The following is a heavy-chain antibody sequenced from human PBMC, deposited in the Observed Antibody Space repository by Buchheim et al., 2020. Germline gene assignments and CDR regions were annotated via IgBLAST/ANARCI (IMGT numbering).Heavy chain of an antibody. J-gene: IGHJ3*02. V-gene: IGHV1-46*01. CDR1: GYTFTSYY. D-gene: IGHD4-11*01. CDR2: INPSGGST. CDR3: ARTSTNSKGSSADAFDI. Sequence: QVQLVQSGAEVKKPGASVKVSCKASGYTFTSYYMHWVRQAPGQGLEWMGIINPSGGSTSYAQKFQGRVTMTRATSTSTVHMELSSLRSEDTAVYYCARTSTNSKGSSADAFDIWGQGT.